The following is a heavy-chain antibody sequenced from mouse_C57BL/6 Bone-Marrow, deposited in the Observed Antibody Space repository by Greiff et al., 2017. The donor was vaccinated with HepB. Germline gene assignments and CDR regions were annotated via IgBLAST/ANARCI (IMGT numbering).Heavy chain of an antibody. CDR2: IDPNSGGT. Sequence: QVQLQQPGAELVKPGASVKLSCKASGYTFTSYWMHWVKQRPGRGLEWIGRIDPNSGGTKYNEKFKGKATLTADKSSSTAYMELRSLTSEDSAVYFCARSDYYGSSFYAMDDWGQGTSVTVSS. CDR1: GYTFTSYW. D-gene: IGHD1-1*01. V-gene: IGHV1-62-3*01. CDR3: ARSDYYGSSFYAMDD. J-gene: IGHJ4*01.